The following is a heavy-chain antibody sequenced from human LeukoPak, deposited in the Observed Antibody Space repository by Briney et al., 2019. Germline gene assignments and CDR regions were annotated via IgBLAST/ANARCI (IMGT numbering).Heavy chain of an antibody. CDR3: ARGHGDYGYYYYYGMDV. D-gene: IGHD4-17*01. CDR2: INHSGST. Sequence: PSETLSLTCAVYGGSFSGYYWSWIRQPPGKGLEWIGEINHSGSTNYNPSLKSRVTISVDTSKNQFSLKLSSVTAADTAVYYCARGHGDYGYYYYYGMDVWGQGTTVTVSS. J-gene: IGHJ6*02. V-gene: IGHV4-34*01. CDR1: GGSFSGYY.